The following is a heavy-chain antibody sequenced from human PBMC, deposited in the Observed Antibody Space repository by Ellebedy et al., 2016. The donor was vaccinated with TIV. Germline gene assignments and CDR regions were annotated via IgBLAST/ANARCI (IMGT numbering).Heavy chain of an antibody. D-gene: IGHD3-10*01. V-gene: IGHV1-3*01. CDR3: AREEPYGSGTKDYGMDV. CDR1: GYTFTSYA. CDR2: INAGNGNT. Sequence: AASVKVSCKASGYTFTSYAMHWVRQAPGQRLEWIGWINAGNGNTKYSQKFKGRVTMTRDTSTSTVYMELSSLRSEDTAVYYCAREEPYGSGTKDYGMDVWGQGTTVTVSS. J-gene: IGHJ6*02.